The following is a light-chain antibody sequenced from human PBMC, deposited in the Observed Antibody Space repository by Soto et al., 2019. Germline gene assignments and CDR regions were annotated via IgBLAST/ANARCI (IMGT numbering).Light chain of an antibody. V-gene: IGLV1-40*01. Sequence: QPVLTQPPSVSGAPGQRVTISCTGSSSNIGAGKYVHWYQQLPGRAPKLLIYGDTNRPSGVPDRFSAPKSGTSASLAITGLQAEDDADYHCQSYDRGLSASVFGGGTKLTGL. CDR2: GDT. J-gene: IGLJ3*02. CDR1: SSNIGAGKY. CDR3: QSYDRGLSASV.